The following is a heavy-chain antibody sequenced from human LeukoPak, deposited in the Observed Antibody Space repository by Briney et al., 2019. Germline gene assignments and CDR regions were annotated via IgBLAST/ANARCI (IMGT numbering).Heavy chain of an antibody. V-gene: IGHV5-51*03. J-gene: IGHJ4*02. CDR3: ARLTMVRGVIPYLDY. Sequence: PGESLKISCKGSGYSFTSYWIGWVRQMPGKGLEWMGIIYPGDSDTRYSPSFQGQVTISADKSISTAYLQWSSLKASDTAMYYCARLTMVRGVIPYLDYWGQGTLVTVSS. CDR1: GYSFTSYW. CDR2: IYPGDSDT. D-gene: IGHD3-10*01.